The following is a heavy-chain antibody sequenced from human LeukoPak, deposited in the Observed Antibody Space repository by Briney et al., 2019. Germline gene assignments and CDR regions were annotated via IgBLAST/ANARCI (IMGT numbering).Heavy chain of an antibody. Sequence: GGSLRLSCAASGFTFSDYSMNWVRQAPGKGLEWVSYISSRSITINYADSVKGRFTISRDNAKNTLYLQMNSLRSDDTAVYYCARGFWFGGVIDHFDYWGQGALVTVSS. CDR2: ISSRSITI. CDR3: ARGFWFGGVIDHFDY. D-gene: IGHD3-16*02. J-gene: IGHJ4*02. CDR1: GFTFSDYS. V-gene: IGHV3-48*04.